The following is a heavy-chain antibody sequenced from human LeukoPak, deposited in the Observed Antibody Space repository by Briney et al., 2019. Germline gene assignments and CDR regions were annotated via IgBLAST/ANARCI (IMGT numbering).Heavy chain of an antibody. V-gene: IGHV3-11*01. CDR3: ARALAPEYYYDSSLLDAFDI. CDR2: ISSSGSTI. Sequence: GGSLRLSCAASGFTFSDYYMSWIRQAPGKGPEWVSYISSSGSTIYYADSVKGRFTISRDNAKNSLYLQMNSLRAEDTAVYYCARALAPEYYYDSSLLDAFDIWGQGTMVTVSS. D-gene: IGHD3-22*01. CDR1: GFTFSDYY. J-gene: IGHJ3*02.